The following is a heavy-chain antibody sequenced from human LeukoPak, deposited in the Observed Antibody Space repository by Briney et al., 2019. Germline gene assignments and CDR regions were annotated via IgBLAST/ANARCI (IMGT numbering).Heavy chain of an antibody. V-gene: IGHV1-18*01. CDR1: GYTFTNYG. Sequence: GASVPVTFKGSGYTFTNYGFSWVGQAPGQGLEWVGWIGTYDGDTNVAQRVEGRVTLTIDTSTNTTYMERRSLRSDDTAMYYCARDYEGATRRDLFDPWGQGTLVTVSS. J-gene: IGHJ5*02. CDR2: IGTYDGDT. CDR3: ARDYEGATRRDLFDP. D-gene: IGHD1-26*01.